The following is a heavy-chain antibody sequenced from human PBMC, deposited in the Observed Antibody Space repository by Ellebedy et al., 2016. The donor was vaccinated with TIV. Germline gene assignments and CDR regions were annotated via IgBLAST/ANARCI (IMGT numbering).Heavy chain of an antibody. CDR1: GDSITTSGYH. D-gene: IGHD1-14*01. Sequence: MPSETLSLTCTVSGDSITTSGYHWGWVRQPPGKGLAWFGCIYSNGCTYYNPSLRSRVTLSVDTSKIQFSLRLNSVTAADTAVYFCARPSHGGIIHYWGQGSLVTVSS. V-gene: IGHV4-39*01. J-gene: IGHJ4*02. CDR2: IYSNGCT. CDR3: ARPSHGGIIHY.